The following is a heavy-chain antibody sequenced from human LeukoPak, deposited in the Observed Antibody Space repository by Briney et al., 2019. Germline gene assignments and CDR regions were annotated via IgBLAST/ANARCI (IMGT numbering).Heavy chain of an antibody. CDR2: ISYDGSNK. D-gene: IGHD2-2*02. Sequence: GGSLRLSCAASGFTFSSYAMSWVRQAPGKGLEWVAVISYDGSNKYYADSVKGRFTISRDNSKNTLYLQMNSLRAEDTAVYYCARDAYCSSTSCYIGYFDYWGQGTLVTVSS. CDR3: ARDAYCSSTSCYIGYFDY. V-gene: IGHV3-30-3*01. J-gene: IGHJ4*02. CDR1: GFTFSSYA.